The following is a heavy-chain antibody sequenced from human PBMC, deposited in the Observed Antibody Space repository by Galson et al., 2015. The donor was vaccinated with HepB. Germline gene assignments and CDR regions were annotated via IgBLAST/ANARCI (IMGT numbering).Heavy chain of an antibody. V-gene: IGHV4-31*03. CDR3: ARLSPYGDYVGRFDP. Sequence: TLSLTCTVSGGPIRSGNHFWSWIRQRPGKGLEWIGYIHFNGSTHYNPSLESRVTTSVDTSKNQFSLRLTSVTAADTAVYYCARLSPYGDYVGRFDPWGQGTPVAVSS. CDR2: IHFNGST. D-gene: IGHD4-17*01. CDR1: GGPIRSGNHF. J-gene: IGHJ5*02.